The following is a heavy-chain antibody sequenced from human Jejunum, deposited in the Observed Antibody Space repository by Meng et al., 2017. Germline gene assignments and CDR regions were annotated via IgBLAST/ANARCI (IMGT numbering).Heavy chain of an antibody. V-gene: IGHV3-7*01. Sequence: GESLKISCAASGFTFTNHWMSWVRQAPGKGLEWVANIKGDGSQKNYVDSVKGRFTISRDNTKDLLYLQMIGLRDDDTAVYYCARGSREKGDAYDIWGQGTVVTVSS. CDR1: GFTFTNHW. D-gene: IGHD5-24*01. CDR3: ARGSREKGDAYDI. J-gene: IGHJ3*02. CDR2: IKGDGSQK.